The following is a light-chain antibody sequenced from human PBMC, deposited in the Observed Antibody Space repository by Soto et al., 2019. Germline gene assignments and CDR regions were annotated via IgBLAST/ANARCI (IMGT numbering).Light chain of an antibody. CDR1: QSVSSY. J-gene: IGKJ4*01. V-gene: IGKV3-11*01. CDR2: DAS. Sequence: EIVLTQSPATLSLSPGERATLSCRASQSVSSYLSWYQQKPGQAPRLLIYDASNSATGIPARFSGSGAGTDFTLPIISLEPEDFAIYYCQQRSNWPPVTFGGGTKVEIK. CDR3: QQRSNWPPVT.